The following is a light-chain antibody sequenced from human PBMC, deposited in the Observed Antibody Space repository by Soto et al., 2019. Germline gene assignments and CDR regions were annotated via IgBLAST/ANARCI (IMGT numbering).Light chain of an antibody. CDR2: EVS. V-gene: IGLV2-14*01. J-gene: IGLJ1*01. Sequence: QSVLTQPPSASGSPRQSVTVSCTGTSSDIGAYDYVSWYQQHPGKAPKVIISEVSKRPSGVSHRFSGSKSGNTASLTISGLQAEDEADYYCSSYTSSSTVGVFGTGTKVTVL. CDR3: SSYTSSSTVGV. CDR1: SSDIGAYDY.